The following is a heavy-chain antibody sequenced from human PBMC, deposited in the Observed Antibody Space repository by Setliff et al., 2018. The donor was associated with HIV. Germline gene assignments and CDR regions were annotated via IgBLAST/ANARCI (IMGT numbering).Heavy chain of an antibody. CDR1: SGSISSSNW. D-gene: IGHD3-22*01. CDR3: ARDHKYYYDSSGLDY. CDR2: IYHSGST. J-gene: IGHJ4*02. V-gene: IGHV4-4*02. Sequence: SETLSLTCAVSSGSISSSNWWSWVRQPPGKELEWIGEIYHSGSTNYNPSLKSRVTISLDRFKNQFSLRLSSVTAADTAVYYCARDHKYYYDSSGLDYWGQGTLVTVSS.